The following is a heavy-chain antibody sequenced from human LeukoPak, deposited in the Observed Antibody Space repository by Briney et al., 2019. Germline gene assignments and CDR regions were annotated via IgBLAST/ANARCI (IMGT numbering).Heavy chain of an antibody. CDR1: GYTFTSYY. J-gene: IGHJ4*02. Sequence: GASVKVSCKTSGYTFTSYYIHWVRQAPGQGLEWMGWINPNSGGTNYAQKFQGRVTMTRDTSISTAYMELSRLRSDDTAVYYCAREGGDYYDSSGYYYFDYWGQGTLVTVSS. CDR3: AREGGDYYDSSGYYYFDY. D-gene: IGHD3-22*01. V-gene: IGHV1-2*02. CDR2: INPNSGGT.